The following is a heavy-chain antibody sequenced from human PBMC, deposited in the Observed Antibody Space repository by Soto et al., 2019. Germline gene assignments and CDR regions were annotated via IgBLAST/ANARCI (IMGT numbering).Heavy chain of an antibody. CDR3: ARDGFTVISSGSFDY. Sequence: VQLVQSGAEVRKPGASVKVSCKASGYTFSSYGISWVRQAPGKGLEWMGWISAGKGDTNYAQKFQGRVSMTTDTSTSTAYMDLRSLTSDSTAVYYCARDGFTVISSGSFDYWGQGTLVTVSS. CDR2: ISAGKGDT. CDR1: GYTFSSYG. J-gene: IGHJ4*02. D-gene: IGHD1-26*01. V-gene: IGHV1-18*04.